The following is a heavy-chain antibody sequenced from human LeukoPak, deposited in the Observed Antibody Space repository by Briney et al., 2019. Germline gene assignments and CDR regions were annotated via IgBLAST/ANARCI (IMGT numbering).Heavy chain of an antibody. D-gene: IGHD3-22*01. V-gene: IGHV4-39*01. CDR1: GGSISSTTYY. CDR2: IYYSGST. CDR3: ARQERSSRGTGNYYMDV. J-gene: IGHJ6*03. Sequence: SETLSLTCTVSGGSISSTTYYWGWIRQSPGKGLEWIGCIYYSGSTYYNPSLKSRVTISVDTSKNQFSLKLSSVTAADTAVYYCARQERSSRGTGNYYMDVSGKGTTVTVSS.